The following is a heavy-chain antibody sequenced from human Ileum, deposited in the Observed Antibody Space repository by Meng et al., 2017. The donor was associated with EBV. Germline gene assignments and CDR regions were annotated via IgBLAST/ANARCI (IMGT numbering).Heavy chain of an antibody. CDR2: IYYSGRT. CDR3: ARPIAAAGWFDP. D-gene: IGHD6-13*01. Sequence: LQESGPGLVKPSETLSFTCTVSCGPFNSSSYYWGWIRQPPGKGLEWIGSIYYSGRTYYNPSLKSRVTISVDTSKNQFSLKLSSVTAADTAVYYCARPIAAAGWFDPWGQGTLVTVSS. J-gene: IGHJ5*02. CDR1: CGPFNSSSYY. V-gene: IGHV4-39*01.